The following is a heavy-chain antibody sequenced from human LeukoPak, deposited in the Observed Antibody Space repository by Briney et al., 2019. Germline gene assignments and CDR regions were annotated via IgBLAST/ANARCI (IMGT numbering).Heavy chain of an antibody. V-gene: IGHV3-48*03. CDR2: ISSSGSTI. Sequence: GGSLRLSCAASGFTFSSYEMNWVRQAPGKGLEWVSYISSSGSTIYYADSVKGRFTISRDNAKNLLYMQMNSLRAEDTAVYYCARTKWLEAIDYWGQGTLVTVSS. CDR3: ARTKWLEAIDY. J-gene: IGHJ4*02. CDR1: GFTFSSYE. D-gene: IGHD6-19*01.